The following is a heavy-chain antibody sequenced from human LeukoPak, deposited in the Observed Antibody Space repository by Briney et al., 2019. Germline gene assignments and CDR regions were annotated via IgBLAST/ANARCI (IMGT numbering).Heavy chain of an antibody. CDR1: GFTFSSFG. CDR2: IRSSGGYI. J-gene: IGHJ6*02. Sequence: GGSLRLSCAASGFTFSSFGMNWVRQAPGKGLDWVSSIRSSGGYIYYADSVKGRFTISRDNAKNSLYLQMNSLRAEDTAVYYCAREGAWYVSGSYSGYFYGMDVWGQGTTVTVSS. CDR3: AREGAWYVSGSYSGYFYGMDV. D-gene: IGHD3-10*01. V-gene: IGHV3-21*01.